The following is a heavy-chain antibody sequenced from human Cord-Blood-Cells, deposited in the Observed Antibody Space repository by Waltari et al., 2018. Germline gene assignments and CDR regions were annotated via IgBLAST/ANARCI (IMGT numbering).Heavy chain of an antibody. D-gene: IGHD1-1*01. V-gene: IGHV3-53*02. Sequence: EVQLVETGGGLIQPGGSLRLPCAASGLNVSSTYMGWDRQAPGKGMEWVSVIYSGGSTYYADSVKGRFTISRDNSKNTLYLQTNSLRAEDTAVYYCARGYGGFDYWGQGTLVTVSS. CDR1: GLNVSSTY. CDR2: IYSGGST. J-gene: IGHJ4*02. CDR3: ARGYGGFDY.